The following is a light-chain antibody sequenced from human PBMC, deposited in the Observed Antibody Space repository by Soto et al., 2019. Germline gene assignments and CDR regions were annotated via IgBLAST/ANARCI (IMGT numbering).Light chain of an antibody. V-gene: IGKV1-27*01. CDR2: AAS. CDR3: QKYNSAPWT. CDR1: QGISNY. Sequence: DIQMTQSPSSLSASVGDRVTITCRASQGISNYLAWYQQKPGKVPKLLIYAASTLQSGVPSRFSGSGSGTVFTLTISSLKPEEVATYYCQKYNSAPWTFGQGTKVEIK. J-gene: IGKJ1*01.